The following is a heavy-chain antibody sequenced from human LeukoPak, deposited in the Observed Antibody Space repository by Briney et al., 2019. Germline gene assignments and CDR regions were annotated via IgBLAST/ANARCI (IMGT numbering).Heavy chain of an antibody. D-gene: IGHD3-16*01. J-gene: IGHJ4*02. CDR3: ARTGVMSYRWSPYFDY. Sequence: PSQTLSLTCTVSGGSISSGDYYWDWIRQPPGKGLEWIGYIYYSGSTYYNPSLKSRVTISVDTSKNQFSLKLSSVTAADTAVYYCARTGVMSYRWSPYFDYWGQGTLVTVSS. CDR2: IYYSGST. CDR1: GGSISSGDYY. V-gene: IGHV4-30-4*01.